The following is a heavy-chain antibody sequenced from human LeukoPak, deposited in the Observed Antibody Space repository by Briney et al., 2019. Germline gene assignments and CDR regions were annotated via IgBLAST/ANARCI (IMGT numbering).Heavy chain of an antibody. CDR1: GFTFSNFG. V-gene: IGHV3-30*18. CDR3: ANLRSSEDAFDI. CDR2: ISYDGTYK. D-gene: IGHD6-25*01. J-gene: IGHJ3*02. Sequence: GGSLRLSCVASGFTFSNFGMHWVRQAPGKGLEWVAVISYDGTYKYYADSMKGRFTISRDNSKNTMFLQMNSLRQEDTAVYYCANLRSSEDAFDIWGQGTMVTVSS.